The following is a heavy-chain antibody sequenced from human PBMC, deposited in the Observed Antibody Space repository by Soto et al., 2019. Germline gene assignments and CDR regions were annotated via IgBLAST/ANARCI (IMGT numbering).Heavy chain of an antibody. CDR3: ARRDDSETFDI. J-gene: IGHJ3*02. D-gene: IGHD5-18*01. CDR1: GLSVSSNY. Sequence: GGSLRLSCAAYGLSVSSNYMTWVRQAPGKGLEWVSIIYRGGGTYHADTVKGRSIISRDESQNTVYLQMNSLTAGDTAVYYCARRDDSETFDIWDQGTMVTVSS. CDR2: IYRGGGT. V-gene: IGHV3-53*01.